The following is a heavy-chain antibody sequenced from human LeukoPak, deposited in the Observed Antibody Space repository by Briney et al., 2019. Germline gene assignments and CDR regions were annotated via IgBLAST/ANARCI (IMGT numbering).Heavy chain of an antibody. CDR3: ARGRAPEN. V-gene: IGHV4-34*01. CDR2: TNHSGST. J-gene: IGHJ4*02. Sequence: MASETLSLTCAVYGGSFSGYYWSWIRQPPGKGLEWIGETNHSGSTTYNPSLKSRVTISVDMSKNQFSLKLSSVTAADTAIYYCARGRAPENWGQGTLVTVSS. CDR1: GGSFSGYY.